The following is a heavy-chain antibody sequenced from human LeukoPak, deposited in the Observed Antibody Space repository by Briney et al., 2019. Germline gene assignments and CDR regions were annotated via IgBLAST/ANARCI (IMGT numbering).Heavy chain of an antibody. V-gene: IGHV3-15*01. CDR1: GFTFNHAW. Sequence: GGSLRLSCAASGFTFNHAWMSWVRQAPGKGLEWDGRIKSKTNGGATEYAAPVKGRFTISRDDSRNTLYLQMNSLKTEDTAVYYCTWVGARYYFDYWGQGTLVTVSS. CDR3: TWVGARYYFDY. D-gene: IGHD1-26*01. J-gene: IGHJ4*02. CDR2: IKSKTNGGAT.